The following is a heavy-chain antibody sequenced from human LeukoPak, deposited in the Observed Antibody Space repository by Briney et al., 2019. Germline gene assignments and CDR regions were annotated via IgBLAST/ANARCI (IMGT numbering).Heavy chain of an antibody. J-gene: IGHJ3*02. CDR3: AEAGLTDAFDI. V-gene: IGHV3-48*04. CDR2: IGRSSSTI. CDR1: GFTFSSYS. Sequence: GGSLRLSCAASGFTFSSYSMNWVRQAPGKGLEWVSYIGRSSSTIYYADSVKGRFTISRDNAKNSLYLQMNSLRAEDTAVYYCAEAGLTDAFDIWGQGTMVTVSS.